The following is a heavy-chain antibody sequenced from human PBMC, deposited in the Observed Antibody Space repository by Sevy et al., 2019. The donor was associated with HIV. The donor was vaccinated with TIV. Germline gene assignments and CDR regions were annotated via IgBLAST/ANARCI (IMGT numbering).Heavy chain of an antibody. CDR1: GFTFSSYA. CDR3: ARDDEPDYYYFDMDV. Sequence: GGSLRLSCAASGFTFSSYAMHWVRQAPGKGLEWVAVISYDGSNKYYADSVKGRFTISRYNSKTTLYLQMDGLRAEDTALYYCARDDEPDYYYFDMDVWGQGTTVTVSS. J-gene: IGHJ6*02. V-gene: IGHV3-30-3*01. CDR2: ISYDGSNK.